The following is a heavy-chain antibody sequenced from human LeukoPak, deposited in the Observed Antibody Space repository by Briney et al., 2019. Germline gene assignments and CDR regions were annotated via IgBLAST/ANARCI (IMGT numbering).Heavy chain of an antibody. V-gene: IGHV4-39*07. CDR1: GGSISSSSYY. Sequence: SETLSLTCTVSGGSISSSSYYWGWIRQPPGKGLEWIGSIYYSGSTYYNPSLKSRVTISVDTSKNQFSLKLSSVTAADTAVYYCARGWIVAARPFDYWGQGTLVTVSS. CDR2: IYYSGST. J-gene: IGHJ4*02. D-gene: IGHD6-6*01. CDR3: ARGWIVAARPFDY.